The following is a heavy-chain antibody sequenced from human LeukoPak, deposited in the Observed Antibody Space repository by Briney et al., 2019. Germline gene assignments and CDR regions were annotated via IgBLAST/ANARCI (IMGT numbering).Heavy chain of an antibody. J-gene: IGHJ4*02. CDR3: ARAQRWLELGGGYYFDY. Sequence: GGSLRLSCVGSGFTFGSYSMNWVRHAPGKGLEWVSYIGYTGSITDYADSVKGRFTISRDNAKNSLYLQMNSLRAEDTAVYYCARAQRWLELGGGYYFDYWGQGTLVTVSS. V-gene: IGHV3-48*04. CDR2: IGYTGSIT. D-gene: IGHD5-24*01. CDR1: GFTFGSYS.